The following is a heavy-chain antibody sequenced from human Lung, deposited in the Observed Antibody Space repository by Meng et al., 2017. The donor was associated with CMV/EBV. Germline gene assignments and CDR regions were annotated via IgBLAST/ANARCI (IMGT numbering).Heavy chain of an antibody. J-gene: IGHJ4*02. CDR3: ARGSPGEYYTNSRGYFYFDN. CDR1: SGSVSSDSYY. CDR2: IYDNWST. D-gene: IGHD3-22*01. V-gene: IGHV4-61*01. Sequence: GSLRLXXTVSSGSVSSDSYYWSWIRQPPGKGLEWIAYIYDNWSTNYHPSLKSRVTISVDTSKNQFSLKLTSVTAADTAVYYCARGSPGEYYTNSRGYFYFDNWGQGTXVTVAS.